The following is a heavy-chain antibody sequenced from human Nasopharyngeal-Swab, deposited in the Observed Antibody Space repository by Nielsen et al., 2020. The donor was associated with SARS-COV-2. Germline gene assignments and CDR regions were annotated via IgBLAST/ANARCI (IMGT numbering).Heavy chain of an antibody. CDR2: INTKTGNP. J-gene: IGHJ4*02. D-gene: IGHD3-10*01. CDR3: AKVGDGSGSYYRGYFDY. V-gene: IGHV7-4-1*02. Sequence: WVRQAPGQGPEWMGWINTKTGNPTYTQGFTGRFVFSLDTSVNTAYLQISSLKPEDTAVYYCAKVGDGSGSYYRGYFDYWGQGTLVTVSS.